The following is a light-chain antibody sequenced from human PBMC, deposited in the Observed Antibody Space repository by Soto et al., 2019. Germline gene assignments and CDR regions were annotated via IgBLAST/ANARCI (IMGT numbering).Light chain of an antibody. CDR3: MQALQTPYT. CDR1: QSLLHNNGYNY. Sequence: DIVMTQSPLSLPVTPGEPASISCRASQSLLHNNGYNYLDWYLQKPGQSPQLLIYLGSDRASGVPDRFSGSGSGTDFTLKISRVEAEDVGVYYCMQALQTPYTFGQGTKLQIQ. CDR2: LGS. J-gene: IGKJ2*01. V-gene: IGKV2-28*01.